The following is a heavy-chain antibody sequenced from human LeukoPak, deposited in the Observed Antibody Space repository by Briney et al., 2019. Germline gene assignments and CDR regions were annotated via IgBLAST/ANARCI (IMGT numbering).Heavy chain of an antibody. CDR2: INPNSGGT. V-gene: IGHV1-2*02. CDR3: ARGIPNYYDSNDY. CDR1: GYTFTSYD. D-gene: IGHD3-22*01. Sequence: ASVKVSCKASGYTFTSYDINWVRQAPGQGLEWMGWINPNSGGTNYAQKFQGRVTMTRDTSISTAYMELSRLRSDDTAVYYCARGIPNYYDSNDYWGQGTLVTVSS. J-gene: IGHJ4*02.